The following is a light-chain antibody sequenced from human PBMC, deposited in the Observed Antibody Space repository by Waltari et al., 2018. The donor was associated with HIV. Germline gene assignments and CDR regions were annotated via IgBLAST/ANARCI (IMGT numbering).Light chain of an antibody. CDR2: SNN. Sequence: GTPGQRVTISCSGSSSNIGSNTVNWYQQLPGTAPKLLIYSNNQRPSGVPDRFSGSKSGTSASLAISGLQSEDEADYYCAAWDDSLNGLWVFGGGTKLTVL. J-gene: IGLJ3*02. CDR1: SSNIGSNT. V-gene: IGLV1-44*01. CDR3: AAWDDSLNGLWV.